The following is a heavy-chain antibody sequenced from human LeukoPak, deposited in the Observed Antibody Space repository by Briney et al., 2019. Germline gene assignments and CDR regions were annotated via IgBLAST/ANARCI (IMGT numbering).Heavy chain of an antibody. CDR3: ARTFWSGYYSRDY. J-gene: IGHJ4*02. V-gene: IGHV3-48*03. Sequence: TGGSLILSCAASGFTFSSYEMNWVRQAPGKGLEWVSYISSSGSTIYYADSVKGRFTISRDNAKNSLYLQMNSLRAEDTAVYYCARTFWSGYYSRDYWGQGTLVTVSS. D-gene: IGHD3-3*01. CDR2: ISSSGSTI. CDR1: GFTFSSYE.